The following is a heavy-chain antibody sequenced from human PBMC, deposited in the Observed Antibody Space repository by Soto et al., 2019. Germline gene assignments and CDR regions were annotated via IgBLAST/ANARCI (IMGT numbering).Heavy chain of an antibody. CDR1: GFTFSSYS. J-gene: IGHJ4*01. CDR3: ARDCTDGNCYSYFFDN. D-gene: IGHD2-15*01. CDR2: IGSSSGTI. Sequence: EVQLVESGGGLVQPGGSLRLSCAASGFTFSSYSMNWVRQAPGKGLEWVSYIGSSSGTIYYADSVMGRFTISRDNAKNSLYLQVNSLRDADTAVYYCARDCTDGNCYSYFFDNWGHGTLVTVSS. V-gene: IGHV3-48*02.